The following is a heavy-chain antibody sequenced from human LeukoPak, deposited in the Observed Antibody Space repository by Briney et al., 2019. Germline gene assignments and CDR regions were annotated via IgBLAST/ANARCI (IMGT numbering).Heavy chain of an antibody. J-gene: IGHJ3*02. CDR3: ARSIYQLLDDAFYI. CDR2: INHSGST. CDR1: GGSFSGYY. D-gene: IGHD2-2*01. V-gene: IGHV4-34*01. Sequence: SETLSLTCAVYGGSFSGYYWSWIRQPPGKGLEWIGEINHSGSTNYNPSLKSRVTISVDTSKNQFSLKLSSVTAADTAVYYCARSIYQLLDDAFYIWGQGTMVTVSS.